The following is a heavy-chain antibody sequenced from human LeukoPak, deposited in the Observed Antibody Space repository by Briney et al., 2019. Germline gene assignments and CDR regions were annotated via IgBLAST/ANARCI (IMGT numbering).Heavy chain of an antibody. CDR2: THYSGST. J-gene: IGHJ4*02. V-gene: IGHV4-59*01. D-gene: IGHD1-14*01. Sequence: SETLSLTCTVSGGSISSYYWSWIRQPPGKGLEWIGCTHYSGSTSYNPSLKSRVAISQDTSKNQFSLKLSSVTAADTAVYYCARAGGINSYPLDLDYWGQGTLVTVSS. CDR1: GGSISSYY. CDR3: ARAGGINSYPLDLDY.